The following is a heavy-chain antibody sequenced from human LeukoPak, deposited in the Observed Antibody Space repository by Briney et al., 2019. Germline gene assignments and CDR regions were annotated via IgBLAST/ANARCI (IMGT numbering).Heavy chain of an antibody. D-gene: IGHD6-13*01. CDR3: ARGGSSSPFNWFDP. J-gene: IGHJ5*02. CDR2: IYHSGST. V-gene: IGHV4-4*02. Sequence: SETLSLTCAVSGGSISSSNWWSWVRQPPGKGLEWIGEIYHSGSTNYNPSLKSRVTISVDKSKNQFSLKLSSVTAVDTAVYYCARGGSSSPFNWFDPWGQETLVTVSS. CDR1: GGSISSSNW.